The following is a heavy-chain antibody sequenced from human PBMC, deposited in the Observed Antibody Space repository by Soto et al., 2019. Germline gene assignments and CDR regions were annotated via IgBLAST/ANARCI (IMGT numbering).Heavy chain of an antibody. CDR2: INSDGSSI. V-gene: IGHV3-74*01. D-gene: IGHD3-16*01. Sequence: QPGGSLRLSCVGSGFTLSSYWMHWVRQAPGKGLVWVSRINSDGSSISYADSVKGRFTISRDNAKNTLFLEMNSLGADDTAVYYCVRFRYSTNLGEYWGQGTPVTVSS. CDR3: VRFRYSTNLGEY. CDR1: GFTLSSYW. J-gene: IGHJ4*02.